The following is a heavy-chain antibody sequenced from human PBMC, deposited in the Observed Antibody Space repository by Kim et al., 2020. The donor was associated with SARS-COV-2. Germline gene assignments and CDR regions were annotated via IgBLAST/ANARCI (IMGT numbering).Heavy chain of an antibody. J-gene: IGHJ6*02. CDR3: ARGTGRTKYYYYGMDV. CDR1: GYTFTSYA. CDR2: INAGNGNT. V-gene: IGHV1-3*01. Sequence: ASVKVSCKASGYTFTSYAMHWVRQAPGQRLEWMGWINAGNGNTKYSQKFQGRVTITRDTSASTAYMELSSLRSEDTAVYYCARGTGRTKYYYYGMDVWGQGTTVTVSS.